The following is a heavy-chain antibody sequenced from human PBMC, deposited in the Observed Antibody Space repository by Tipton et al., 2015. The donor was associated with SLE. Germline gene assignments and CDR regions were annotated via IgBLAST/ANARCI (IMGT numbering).Heavy chain of an antibody. D-gene: IGHD4-23*01. CDR3: ATTPRTVVTPTDAFDI. Sequence: LSCTVSGGSISSYYWSWIRRPPGKGLEWIGYIYYSGSTNYNPSLKSRVTISVDTSKNQFSLKLSSVTAADTAVYYCATTPRTVVTPTDAFDIWGQGTMVTVSS. J-gene: IGHJ3*02. CDR2: IYYSGST. CDR1: GGSISSYY. V-gene: IGHV4-59*12.